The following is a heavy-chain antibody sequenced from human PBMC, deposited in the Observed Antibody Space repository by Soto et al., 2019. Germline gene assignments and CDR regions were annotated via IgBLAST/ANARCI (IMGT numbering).Heavy chain of an antibody. V-gene: IGHV3-33*01. Sequence: QVQLVESGGGVVQPGRSLRISCAASGFTFRAYGMHWVRQAPGKGLEWVALIWFDGSNVYYADSVKGRFTISRDNSSNTLFLQMNSLSAEDTAVYFCARDATSYYYDSETNQLPSDYWGQGTLVTVSS. J-gene: IGHJ4*02. CDR3: ARDATSYYYDSETNQLPSDY. CDR2: IWFDGSNV. CDR1: GFTFRAYG. D-gene: IGHD3-22*01.